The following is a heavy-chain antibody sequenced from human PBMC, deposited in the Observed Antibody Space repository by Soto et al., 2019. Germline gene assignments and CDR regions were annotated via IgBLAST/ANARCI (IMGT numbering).Heavy chain of an antibody. CDR3: ARRASIAARGGVHRRWFDP. J-gene: IGHJ5*02. Sequence: SETLSLTCAVYGGSLSGYYWSWIRQPPGKGLEWIGEINHSGSTNYNPSLKSRVTISVDTSKNQFSLKLSSVTAADTAVYYCARRASIAARGGVHRRWFDPWGQGTLVTVSS. CDR1: GGSLSGYY. V-gene: IGHV4-34*01. D-gene: IGHD6-6*01. CDR2: INHSGST.